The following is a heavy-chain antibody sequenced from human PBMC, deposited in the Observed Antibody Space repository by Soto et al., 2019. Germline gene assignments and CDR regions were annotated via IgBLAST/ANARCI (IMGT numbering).Heavy chain of an antibody. Sequence: PGGSLRLSCAASGFIFSTYAMNWVRQAPGKGLEWVSAISSSGDSTYYAESVKGRFTISRDNSKNTLSLHMNSLTAEDTAKYYCAKSRPSVEKTGDYVQNWGQGTLVTVSS. CDR1: GFIFSTYA. CDR3: AKSRPSVEKTGDYVQN. D-gene: IGHD3-10*02. J-gene: IGHJ4*02. CDR2: ISSSGDST. V-gene: IGHV3-23*01.